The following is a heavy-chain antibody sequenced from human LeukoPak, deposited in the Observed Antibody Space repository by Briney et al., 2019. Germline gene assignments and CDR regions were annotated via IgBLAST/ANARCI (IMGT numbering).Heavy chain of an antibody. Sequence: SGPTLVNPTQTLTLTCTLSGSSLSTNGVGVGWIRQPPGKALEWLALIFWHDDERYSPSLKNRLTITRDTSKNLVVLTVANMDPVDTATYSCAHRRSGGSGFDYWGQGILVTVSS. D-gene: IGHD6-25*01. J-gene: IGHJ4*02. CDR1: GSSLSTNGVG. V-gene: IGHV2-5*01. CDR3: AHRRSGGSGFDY. CDR2: IFWHDDE.